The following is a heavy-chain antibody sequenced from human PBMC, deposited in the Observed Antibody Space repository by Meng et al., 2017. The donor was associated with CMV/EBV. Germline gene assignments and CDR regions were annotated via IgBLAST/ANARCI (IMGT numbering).Heavy chain of an antibody. J-gene: IGHJ6*02. CDR3: AQERKAYYDILTADYGMDV. Sequence: GESLKISCAASGFTFSSYDMSWVRQAPGKGLEWVSAISGSGGSTYYADSVKGRFTISRDNSKNTLYLQMNSLRAEDTAVYYCAQERKAYYDILTADYGMDVWGQGTTVTVSS. CDR2: ISGSGGST. V-gene: IGHV3-23*01. CDR1: GFTFSSYD. D-gene: IGHD3-9*01.